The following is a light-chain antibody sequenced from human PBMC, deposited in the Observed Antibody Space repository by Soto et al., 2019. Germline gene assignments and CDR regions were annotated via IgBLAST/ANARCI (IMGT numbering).Light chain of an antibody. Sequence: QSVLTQPPSVSGSPGQSITISCTGTSSDVGGYNYVSWYQQHPGKAPRLMIYEVSNRPSRVSNRFSGSKSGNTASLTISGLQAEDEADYYCSSYTRSSTSYVFGTGTKLTVL. CDR3: SSYTRSSTSYV. V-gene: IGLV2-14*01. J-gene: IGLJ1*01. CDR2: EVS. CDR1: SSDVGGYNY.